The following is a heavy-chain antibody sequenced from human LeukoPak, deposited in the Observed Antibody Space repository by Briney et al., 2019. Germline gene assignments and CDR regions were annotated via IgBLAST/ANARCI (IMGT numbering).Heavy chain of an antibody. J-gene: IGHJ4*02. Sequence: GGSLRLSCAASGFTFSSYWMHWVRQAPGKGLVWVSRINTDGSSTSYADSVKGRFTISRDNAKNTLYLQMNSLRAEDTAVYYCARDQSGYGDPGYDYWGQGTLVTVSS. D-gene: IGHD4-17*01. CDR3: ARDQSGYGDPGYDY. V-gene: IGHV3-74*01. CDR1: GFTFSSYW. CDR2: INTDGSST.